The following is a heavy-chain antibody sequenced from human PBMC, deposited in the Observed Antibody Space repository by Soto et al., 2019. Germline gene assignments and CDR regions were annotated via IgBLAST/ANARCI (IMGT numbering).Heavy chain of an antibody. CDR2: IYYSGST. V-gene: IGHV4-59*01. J-gene: IGHJ4*02. CDR3: AGRFYNYFDY. CDR1: GGSISSYY. D-gene: IGHD1-1*01. Sequence: SETLSLTCTVSGGSISSYYWSWIRQPPGKGLEWIGYIYYSGSTNYNPSLKSRVTISVDTSKNQFSLKLSSVTAADTAVYYCAGRFYNYFDYWGQGILVTVSS.